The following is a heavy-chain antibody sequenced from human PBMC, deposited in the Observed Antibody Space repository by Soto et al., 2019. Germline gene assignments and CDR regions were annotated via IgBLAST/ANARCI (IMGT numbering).Heavy chain of an antibody. V-gene: IGHV3-72*01. Sequence: GGSLRLSCVGSGFTFSDQYIDWVRQAPGKGLEWVGRSANKDDGYSTEYAASVQGRFTISRDDSKNSLYLQMNSLKTEDTAVYSCTRGYSGLSVYAFDVWGQGTMVTVSS. CDR2: SANKDDGYST. CDR1: GFTFSDQY. J-gene: IGHJ3*01. CDR3: TRGYSGLSVYAFDV. D-gene: IGHD6-13*01.